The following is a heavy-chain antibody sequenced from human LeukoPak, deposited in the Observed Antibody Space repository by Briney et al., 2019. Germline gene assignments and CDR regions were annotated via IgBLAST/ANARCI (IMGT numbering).Heavy chain of an antibody. CDR2: ISSSSSTI. Sequence: GGSLRLSCAASGFTFSSYSMNWVRQAPGKGLEWVSYISSSSSTIYYADSVKGRFTISRGNAKNSLYLQMNSLRAEDTAVYYCARESERFLEWLPRPFDYWGQGTLVTVSS. CDR1: GFTFSSYS. J-gene: IGHJ4*02. D-gene: IGHD3-3*01. CDR3: ARESERFLEWLPRPFDY. V-gene: IGHV3-48*04.